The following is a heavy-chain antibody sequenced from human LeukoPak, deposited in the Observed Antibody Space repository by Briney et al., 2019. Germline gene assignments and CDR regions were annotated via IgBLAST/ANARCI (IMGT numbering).Heavy chain of an antibody. CDR2: IYYSGST. CDR1: GGSIRSYY. Sequence: PSETLSLTCTVSGGSIRSYYWSWIRQPPGKELEWIGYIYYSGSTNYNPSLKSRVTISVDTSKNEFSLKLTSVTAADTAVYYCAREANYYGSGSYFEGTFDYWGQGSLVTVSS. J-gene: IGHJ4*02. V-gene: IGHV4-59*01. D-gene: IGHD3-10*01. CDR3: AREANYYGSGSYFEGTFDY.